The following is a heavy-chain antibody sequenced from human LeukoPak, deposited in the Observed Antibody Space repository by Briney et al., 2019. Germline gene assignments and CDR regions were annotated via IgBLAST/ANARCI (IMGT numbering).Heavy chain of an antibody. J-gene: IGHJ1*01. CDR2: IYYSGIT. D-gene: IGHD6-19*01. Sequence: SETLSLTCTVSGGSISSYFWSWIRQPPGKGLEWIGYIYYSGITNYNPSLKSRITISVDTSKNQFSLKLSSVTAADTAVYYCATNGWYCLDHWGQGALVTVSS. CDR3: ATNGWYCLDH. CDR1: GGSISSYF. V-gene: IGHV4-59*08.